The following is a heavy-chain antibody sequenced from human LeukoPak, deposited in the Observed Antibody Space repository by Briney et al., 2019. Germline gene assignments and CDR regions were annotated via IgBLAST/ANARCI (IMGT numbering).Heavy chain of an antibody. CDR1: GGSISSSRYY. D-gene: IGHD5-18*01. V-gene: IGHV4-39*01. CDR3: AGVTESHDY. Sequence: SETLSLTCTVSGGSISSSRYYWGWIRQPPGKGLEWIGSIYYSGSTYYNPSLKSRVTISVDTSKNQFSLKLSSVTAADTAVYYCAGVTESHDYWGQGTLVTVSS. CDR2: IYYSGST. J-gene: IGHJ4*02.